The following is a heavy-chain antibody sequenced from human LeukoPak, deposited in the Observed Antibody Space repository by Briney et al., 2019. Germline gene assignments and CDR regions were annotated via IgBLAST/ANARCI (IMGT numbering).Heavy chain of an antibody. Sequence: GGSLRLSCAASGFTFSSYWMTWVRQAPGKWLEWVANIKQDGSEKYYVDSAKGRLTISRDNGKKSLYLQMNSLRVEDTAVYYCARGRGNSSSWYWDYWGQGTLVTVSS. CDR2: IKQDGSEK. J-gene: IGHJ4*02. CDR3: ARGRGNSSSWYWDY. D-gene: IGHD6-13*01. V-gene: IGHV3-7*01. CDR1: GFTFSSYW.